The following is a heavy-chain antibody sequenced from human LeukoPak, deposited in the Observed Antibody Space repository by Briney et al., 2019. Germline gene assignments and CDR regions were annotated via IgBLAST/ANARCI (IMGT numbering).Heavy chain of an antibody. D-gene: IGHD6-19*01. Sequence: GGSLRLSCAASGFTFSSYWMSWVRQAPGKGLEWVANIKQDGSEKYYVDSVKGRFTISRDNAKNSLYLQMNSLRAEDTAVYYCAREGQWLVRDYYYYMDVWGKGTTVTISS. V-gene: IGHV3-7*01. CDR3: AREGQWLVRDYYYYMDV. CDR2: IKQDGSEK. J-gene: IGHJ6*03. CDR1: GFTFSSYW.